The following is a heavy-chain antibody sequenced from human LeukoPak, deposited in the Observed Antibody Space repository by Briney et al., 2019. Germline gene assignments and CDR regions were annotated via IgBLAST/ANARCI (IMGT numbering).Heavy chain of an antibody. CDR1: GFTFDDYA. D-gene: IGHD6-6*01. V-gene: IGHV3-9*01. J-gene: IGHJ4*02. Sequence: GGSLRLSCAASGFTFDDYAMHWVRQAPGKGLEWVSGISWNSGSIGYADSVKGRFTISRDNAKNSLYLQMNSLRAEDTALYYCAKDQDRVYGSSSDYWGQGTLVTVSS. CDR2: ISWNSGSI. CDR3: AKDQDRVYGSSSDY.